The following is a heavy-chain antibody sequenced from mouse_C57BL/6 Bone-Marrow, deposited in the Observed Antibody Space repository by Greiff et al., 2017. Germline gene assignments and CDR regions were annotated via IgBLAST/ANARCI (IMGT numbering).Heavy chain of an antibody. D-gene: IGHD2-3*01. V-gene: IGHV5-12*01. J-gene: IGHJ2*01. CDR3: ARQGDVYWDY. CDR2: ISNGGGST. Sequence: EVQGVESGGGLVQPGGSLKLSCAASGFTFSDYYMYWVRQTPEKRLEWVAYISNGGGSTYYPDTVKGRFTISRDNAKNTLYLQMSRLKSEDTAMYYCARQGDVYWDYWGQGTTLTVSS. CDR1: GFTFSDYY.